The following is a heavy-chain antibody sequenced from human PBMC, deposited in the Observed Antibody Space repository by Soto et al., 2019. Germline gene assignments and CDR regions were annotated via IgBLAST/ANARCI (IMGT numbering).Heavy chain of an antibody. J-gene: IGHJ6*03. CDR1: GGSISSRSYY. Sequence: QLQLQESGPGLVKSSETLSLTCTVSGGSISSRSYYWGWIRQPPGKGLEWIGTIYYSGSTFYNPSLTRRVTISVYTYKNQFSLKLSTMTAADTAVYYCANIYVGELSSYYYYYMDVWGKGTTVTVSS. D-gene: IGHD3-16*02. CDR2: IYYSGST. V-gene: IGHV4-39*01. CDR3: ANIYVGELSSYYYYYMDV.